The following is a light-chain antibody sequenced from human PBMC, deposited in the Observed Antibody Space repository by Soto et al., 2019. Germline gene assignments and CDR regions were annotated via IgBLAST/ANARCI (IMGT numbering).Light chain of an antibody. CDR3: AAWDDSLGAVV. CDR2: HNT. Sequence: QSVVTQAPSVSGTPGQRVTISCSGSSSNIESNWVYWYQHVPGTAPKLIIHHNTLRPSWVPDRFSGSKSGTSASLAISGLQSDDDSDYYCAAWDDSLGAVVFGGGTKLTVL. J-gene: IGLJ2*01. V-gene: IGLV1-47*02. CDR1: SSNIESNW.